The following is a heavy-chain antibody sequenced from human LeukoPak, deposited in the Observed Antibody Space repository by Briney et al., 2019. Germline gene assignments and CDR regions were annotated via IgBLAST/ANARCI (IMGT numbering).Heavy chain of an antibody. D-gene: IGHD4-17*01. CDR1: GFTFSSYS. J-gene: IGHJ4*02. Sequence: GRSLRLSCAASGFTFSSYSMNWVRQAPGKGLEWVSYISSSSSTIYYADSVKGRFTISRDNAKNSLYLQMNSLRAEDTAVYYCARGDDYGDWYFDYWGQGTLVTVSS. CDR3: ARGDDYGDWYFDY. CDR2: ISSSSSTI. V-gene: IGHV3-48*01.